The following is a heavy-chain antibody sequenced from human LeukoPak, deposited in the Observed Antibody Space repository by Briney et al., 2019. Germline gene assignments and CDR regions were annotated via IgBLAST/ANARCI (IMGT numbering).Heavy chain of an antibody. D-gene: IGHD5-18*01. CDR3: ARDAVDTANAV. J-gene: IGHJ6*01. V-gene: IGHV3-74*01. CDR2: INSDGSIT. Sequence: GGSLRLSCAASGFTFTTYWMHWARQAPVKGLVWVSHINSDGSITSYADSVKGRFTISRDNAKNTLYLQMNSLRAEDTAVYYCARDAVDTANAVWGQGTTVTVSS. CDR1: GFTFTTYW.